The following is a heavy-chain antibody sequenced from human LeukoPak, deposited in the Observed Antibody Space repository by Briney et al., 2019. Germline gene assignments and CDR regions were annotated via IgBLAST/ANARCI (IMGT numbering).Heavy chain of an antibody. J-gene: IGHJ4*02. V-gene: IGHV4-59*01. D-gene: IGHD3-10*01. CDR1: GGSISSYF. CDR3: ARVGTYGSGSYLSWLDY. CDR2: IYYSGST. Sequence: PSETLSLTCTVSGGSISSYFWSWIRQPPGKGLEWIGYIYYSGSTNYNPSLKSRVTISVDTSKNQFSLKLSSVTAADTAVYYCARVGTYGSGSYLSWLDYWGQGTLVTVSS.